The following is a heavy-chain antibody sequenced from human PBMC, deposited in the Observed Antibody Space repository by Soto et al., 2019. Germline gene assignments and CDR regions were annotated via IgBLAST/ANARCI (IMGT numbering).Heavy chain of an antibody. CDR2: IIPIFGTA. D-gene: IGHD2-2*01. V-gene: IGHV1-69*06. CDR1: GGTFSSYA. Sequence: ASVKVSCKASGGTFSSYAISWVRQAPGQGLEWMGGIIPIFGTANYAQKFQGRVTITADKSTSTAYMELSSLRSEDTAVYYCAREGGWQDIVVVPAEGKYYGMDVWGQGNTVTVSS. J-gene: IGHJ6*02. CDR3: AREGGWQDIVVVPAEGKYYGMDV.